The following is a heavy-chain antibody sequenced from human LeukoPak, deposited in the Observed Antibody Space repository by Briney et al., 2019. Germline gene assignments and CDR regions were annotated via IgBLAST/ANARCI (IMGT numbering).Heavy chain of an antibody. CDR2: IYKSGST. D-gene: IGHD3-22*01. CDR1: GGSISSGGYS. CDR3: ARDGGYDSSGRFDY. J-gene: IGHJ4*02. V-gene: IGHV4-30-2*05. Sequence: PSETLSLTCVVSGGSISSGGYSWSWIRQPPGKGLEWIGYIYKSGSTSYYPSLKSRVTISVDTSKNQFSLKLSSATAADTAVYYCARDGGYDSSGRFDYWGQGTLVTVSS.